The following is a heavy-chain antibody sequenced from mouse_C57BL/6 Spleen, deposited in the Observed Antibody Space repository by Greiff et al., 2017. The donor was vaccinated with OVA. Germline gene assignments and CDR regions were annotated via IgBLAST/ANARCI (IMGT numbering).Heavy chain of an antibody. CDR1: GYTFTSYW. CDR2: IDPSDSYT. Sequence: VQLQQPGAELVKPGASVKLSCKASGYTFTSYWMQWVKQRPGQGLEWIGEIDPSDSYTNYNQKFKGKATLTVDTASSTAYMQLSSLTSEDSAVYYCARHGSSYCWFAYWGQGTLVTVSA. CDR3: ARHGSSYCWFAY. D-gene: IGHD1-1*01. J-gene: IGHJ3*01. V-gene: IGHV1-50*01.